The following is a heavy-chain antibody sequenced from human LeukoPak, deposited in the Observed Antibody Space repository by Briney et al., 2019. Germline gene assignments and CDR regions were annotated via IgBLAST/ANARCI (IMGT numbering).Heavy chain of an antibody. V-gene: IGHV4-39*01. CDR3: ARAVYDSSGYYYRPL. Sequence: VKPSETLSLTCTVSGCSISSSSYYWGWLRQPPGKGLEWIGSIYYSVSTYYNPSLNSRVTISVDTSKNQFSLKLSSVTAADTAVYYCARAVYDSSGYYYRPLWGQGTMVTVSS. CDR2: IYYSVST. J-gene: IGHJ3*01. CDR1: GCSISSSSYY. D-gene: IGHD3-22*01.